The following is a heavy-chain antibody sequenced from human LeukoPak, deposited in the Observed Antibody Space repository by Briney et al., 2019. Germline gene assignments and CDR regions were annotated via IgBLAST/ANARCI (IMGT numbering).Heavy chain of an antibody. Sequence: GGSLRLSCAASGFTFSSYWMSWVRQAPGKGLEWVANIKQDGSEKYYVDSVKGRFTISRDNAKNSLYLQMNSLRAEDTAVYYCARDIGFLEWLLNYYYYYGMDVWGQGTTVTVSS. D-gene: IGHD3-3*01. J-gene: IGHJ6*02. V-gene: IGHV3-7*03. CDR2: IKQDGSEK. CDR3: ARDIGFLEWLLNYYYYYGMDV. CDR1: GFTFSSYW.